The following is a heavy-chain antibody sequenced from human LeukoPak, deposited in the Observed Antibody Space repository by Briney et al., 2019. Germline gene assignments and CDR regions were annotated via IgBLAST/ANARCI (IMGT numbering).Heavy chain of an antibody. CDR2: IYYSGST. V-gene: IGHV4-59*01. J-gene: IGHJ4*02. D-gene: IGHD4-17*01. CDR1: GGSIGSYY. Sequence: SETLSLTCTVSGGSIGSYYWSWIRQPPGKGLEWIGYIYYSGSTNYNPSLKSRVTISVDTSKNQFSLKLSSVTAADTAVYYCASIGTTVTTFDYWGQGTLVTVSS. CDR3: ASIGTTVTTFDY.